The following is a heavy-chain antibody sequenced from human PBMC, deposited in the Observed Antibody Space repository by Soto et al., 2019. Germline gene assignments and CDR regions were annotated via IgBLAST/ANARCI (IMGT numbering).Heavy chain of an antibody. D-gene: IGHD1-26*01. J-gene: IGHJ6*02. CDR3: ARPLGGSYNYYYYGMDV. CDR1: GYSFTSYW. V-gene: IGHV5-10-1*01. CDR2: IDPSDSYT. Sequence: PGESLKISCKGSGYSFTSYWISWVRQMPGKGLEWMGRIDPSDSYTNYSPSFQGHVTISADKSISTAYLQWSSLKASDTAMYYCARPLGGSYNYYYYGMDVWGQGTTVTAP.